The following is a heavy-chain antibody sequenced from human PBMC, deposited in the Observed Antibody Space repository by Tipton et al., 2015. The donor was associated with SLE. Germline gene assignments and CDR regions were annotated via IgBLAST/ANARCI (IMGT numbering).Heavy chain of an antibody. J-gene: IGHJ4*02. D-gene: IGHD6-13*01. CDR1: GDSIRSLGYY. CDR2: VYYSGSA. V-gene: IGHV4-39*07. Sequence: TLSLTCTVSGDSIRSLGYYWGWIRQPPGKGLEWLGTVYYSGSAYYNPSLESRVTISVDTSKNRFSLKLSSVTAADTAVYYCARRRAAVPFDYWDQGTLVTVS. CDR3: ARRRAAVPFDY.